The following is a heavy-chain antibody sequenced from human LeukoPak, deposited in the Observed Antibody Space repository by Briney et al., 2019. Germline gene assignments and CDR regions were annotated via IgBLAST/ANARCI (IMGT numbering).Heavy chain of an antibody. Sequence: SQTLSLTCTVSGGSISSGGYYWSWIRQHPGKGLEWIGYIYYSGSTYYNPSLKSRVTISVDTSKNQFSLKLSSVTAADTAVYYCAMTVTDYGCNSYGYFDYWGQGTLVTVSS. CDR2: IYYSGST. CDR3: AMTVTDYGCNSYGYFDY. V-gene: IGHV4-31*03. J-gene: IGHJ4*02. D-gene: IGHD4-23*01. CDR1: GGSISSGGYY.